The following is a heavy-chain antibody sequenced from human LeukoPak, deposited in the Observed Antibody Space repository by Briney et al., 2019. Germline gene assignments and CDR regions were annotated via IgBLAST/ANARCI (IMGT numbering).Heavy chain of an antibody. Sequence: SVKVSCKASGGTFSSYAISWVRQAPGQGLEWMGGIIPIFGTANYAQKFQGRVTITADESTSTAYMELSSLKSEDTAVYYCVRAPTTVTTLFYYWGQGTLVTVSS. D-gene: IGHD4-17*01. CDR1: GGTFSSYA. CDR2: IIPIFGTA. J-gene: IGHJ4*02. V-gene: IGHV1-69*01. CDR3: VRAPTTVTTLFYY.